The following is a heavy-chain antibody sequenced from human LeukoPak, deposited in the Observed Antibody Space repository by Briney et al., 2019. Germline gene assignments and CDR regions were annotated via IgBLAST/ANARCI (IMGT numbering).Heavy chain of an antibody. CDR1: GGSISSGGYY. CDR3: AREPGSSSSWVDY. V-gene: IGHV4-30-2*01. D-gene: IGHD6-13*01. CDR2: IYHSGST. J-gene: IGHJ4*02. Sequence: SQTLSLTCTVSGGSISSGGYYWSWIRQPPGKGLEWIGYIYHSGSTYYNPSLKSRVTISVDRSKNQFSLKLSSVTAADTAVYYCAREPGSSSSWVDYWGQGTLVTVSS.